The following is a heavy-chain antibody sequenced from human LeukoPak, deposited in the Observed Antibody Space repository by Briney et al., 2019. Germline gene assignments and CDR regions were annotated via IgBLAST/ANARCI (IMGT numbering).Heavy chain of an antibody. J-gene: IGHJ4*02. CDR1: GFTFSSYE. Sequence: PGGSLRLSCAASGFTFSSYEMNWVRQAPGKGLEWVSYISSSGSTIYYADSVKGRFTISRDNAKNSLYLQMNSLRAEDTAVYYCARDYYDSSGYSEWEYYFDYWGQGTLVTVSS. V-gene: IGHV3-48*03. D-gene: IGHD3-22*01. CDR3: ARDYYDSSGYSEWEYYFDY. CDR2: ISSSGSTI.